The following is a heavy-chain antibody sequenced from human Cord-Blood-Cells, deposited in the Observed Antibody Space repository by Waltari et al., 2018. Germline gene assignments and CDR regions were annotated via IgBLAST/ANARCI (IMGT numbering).Heavy chain of an antibody. CDR2: IIPILGIA. CDR1: GGTFTSYT. D-gene: IGHD2-15*01. Sequence: QVQLVQSGAEVKKPGSSVKVSCKASGGTFTSYTISWVRPAPCQGLEWMGRIIPILGIANYAQKFQGRVTITADKSTSTAYMELSSLRSEDTAVYYCARLRRYCSGGSCYFNWFDPWGQGTLVTVSS. CDR3: ARLRRYCSGGSCYFNWFDP. V-gene: IGHV1-69*02. J-gene: IGHJ5*02.